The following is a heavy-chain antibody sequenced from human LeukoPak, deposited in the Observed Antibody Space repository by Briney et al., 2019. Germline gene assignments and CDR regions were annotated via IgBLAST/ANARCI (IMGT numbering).Heavy chain of an antibody. V-gene: IGHV4-59*08. CDR3: ARHGGQLWLYYFDY. CDR1: GGSIGIYY. CDR2: IYYTGST. J-gene: IGHJ4*02. D-gene: IGHD5-18*01. Sequence: SETLSLTCSVSGGSIGIYYWSWIRQPPGEGLEWVGYIYYTGSTNYNPSLKSRVTISLDTSKNQFSLKLSSVTAADTAVYHCARHGGQLWLYYFDYWGQGTLVTVSS.